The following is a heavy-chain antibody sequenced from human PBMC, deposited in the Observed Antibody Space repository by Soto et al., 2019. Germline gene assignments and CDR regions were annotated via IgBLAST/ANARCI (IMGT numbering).Heavy chain of an antibody. Sequence: GGSLRLSCAASGFTFSSYAMHWVRQAPGKGLEWVAVISYDGSNKYYADSVKGRFTISRDNSKNTLYLQMNSLRAEDTAVYYCAREGCGGDCYWADAFDIWGQGTMVTVSS. J-gene: IGHJ3*02. CDR2: ISYDGSNK. D-gene: IGHD2-21*02. V-gene: IGHV3-30-3*01. CDR3: AREGCGGDCYWADAFDI. CDR1: GFTFSSYA.